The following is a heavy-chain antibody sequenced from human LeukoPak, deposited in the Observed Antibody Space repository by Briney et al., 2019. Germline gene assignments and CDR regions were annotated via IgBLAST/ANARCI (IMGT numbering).Heavy chain of an antibody. D-gene: IGHD1-1*01. CDR1: GFTFSSYW. CDR3: ARSGRYNWNDNWFDP. CDR2: IKQDGSEK. J-gene: IGHJ5*02. V-gene: IGHV3-7*03. Sequence: GGSLSLSCAASGFTFSSYWMSWVRQAPGKGLECVANIKQDGSEKSYVDSVKGRFTISRDNAKNSLYLHMNSLRPEDTAVYYCARSGRYNWNDNWFDPWGQGTLVTVSS.